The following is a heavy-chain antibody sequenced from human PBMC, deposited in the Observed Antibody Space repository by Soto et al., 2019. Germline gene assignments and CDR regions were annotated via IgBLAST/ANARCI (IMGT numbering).Heavy chain of an antibody. CDR3: AGAGQVGANVNRFAY. J-gene: IGHJ4*02. CDR1: GFTFSSYW. CDR2: LNHDASTT. D-gene: IGHD1-26*01. Sequence: EVQLVESGGGLVQPGGSLRLSCAASGFTFSSYWMHWVRQAPGKGLVWVSRLNHDASTTSYADSVKGRFTISRDNTKNTLYLQMNSLTAEDTAVYYCAGAGQVGANVNRFAYWGQGTLVTVSS. V-gene: IGHV3-74*01.